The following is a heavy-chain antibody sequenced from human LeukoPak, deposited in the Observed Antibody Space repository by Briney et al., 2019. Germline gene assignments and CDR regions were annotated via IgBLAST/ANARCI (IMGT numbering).Heavy chain of an antibody. D-gene: IGHD2-21*01. V-gene: IGHV3-23*01. CDR1: GFTFSHYA. J-gene: IGHJ6*03. CDR2: ISGSGGNT. CDR3: AKAAGDGGAHVLNYYYYMAV. Sequence: GGSLRLSCAASGFTFSHYAMNWDRQAPGKGLEWVSSISGSGGNTYYADSVKGRFTISRDNSKNTLYLQMDSPRAEDTAVYYCAKAAGDGGAHVLNYYYYMAVWGKGTTVTVSS.